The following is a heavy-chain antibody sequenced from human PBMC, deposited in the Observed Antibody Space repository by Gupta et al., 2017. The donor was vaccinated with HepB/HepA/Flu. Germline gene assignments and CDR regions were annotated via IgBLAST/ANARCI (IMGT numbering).Heavy chain of an antibody. D-gene: IGHD3-3*01. CDR2: INPNSGGT. CDR3: VREIGSESLYPAYDLAPV. V-gene: IGHV1-2*02. Sequence: QVQLVQSGAEVKKPGASVKVSCKASGYGFPNYYIHWVRQAPGQGLEWMGWINPNSGGTNYAQNFQDRVTMTRDTSISTAYMDLRSLRSDDTAVYFCVREIGSESLYPAYDLAPVWGQGSLVIVSS. J-gene: IGHJ4*02. CDR1: GYGFPNYY.